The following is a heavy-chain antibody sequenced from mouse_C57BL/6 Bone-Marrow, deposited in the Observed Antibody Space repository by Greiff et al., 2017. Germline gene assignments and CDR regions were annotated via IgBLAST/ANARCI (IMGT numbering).Heavy chain of an antibody. Sequence: VQLQQSGAELVRPGASVKLSCTASGFNIKDDYMHWVKQRPEQGLEWIGWLDPENGDTEYASKFQGKATITADTSSNTAYLQLSSLTSEDTAVYYCTTWGDYDVFYYAMDYWGQGTSVTVSS. J-gene: IGHJ4*01. V-gene: IGHV14-4*01. CDR3: TTWGDYDVFYYAMDY. D-gene: IGHD2-4*01. CDR2: LDPENGDT. CDR1: GFNIKDDY.